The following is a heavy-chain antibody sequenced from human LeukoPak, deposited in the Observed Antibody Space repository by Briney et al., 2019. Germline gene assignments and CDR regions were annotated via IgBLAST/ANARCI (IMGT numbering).Heavy chain of an antibody. V-gene: IGHV3-23*01. J-gene: IGHJ3*02. CDR1: GFTFSSYA. CDR2: ISGSGGST. CDR3: AKASSYINAFDI. Sequence: PGGSLRLSCAASGFTFSSYAMSWVRQAPGKGLEWVSAISGSGGSTYYADSVKGRFTIPRDNSKNTLYLQMNSLRAEDTAVYYCAKASSYINAFDIWGQGTMVTVSS. D-gene: IGHD2-15*01.